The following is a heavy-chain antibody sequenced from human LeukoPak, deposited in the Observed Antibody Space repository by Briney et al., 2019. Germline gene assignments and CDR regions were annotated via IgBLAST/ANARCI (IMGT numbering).Heavy chain of an antibody. CDR3: ARDRLGHYYDSSGYYFDY. D-gene: IGHD3-22*01. CDR1: GYTFTSYG. V-gene: IGHV1-18*01. J-gene: IGHJ4*02. Sequence: ASVKVSCKASGYTFTSYGISWVRQAPGQGLEWMGWISAYNGNTNYAQKLQGRVTMTTDTSTSTAYMELRSLRSDDTAVYYCARDRLGHYYDSSGYYFDYWGQGTLVTVSS. CDR2: ISAYNGNT.